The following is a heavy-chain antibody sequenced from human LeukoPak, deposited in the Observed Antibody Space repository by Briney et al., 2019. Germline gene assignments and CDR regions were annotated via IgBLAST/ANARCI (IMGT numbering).Heavy chain of an antibody. D-gene: IGHD1-26*01. V-gene: IGHV3-53*01. Sequence: GGSLRLSCAASGLTVSSNYMSWVRQAPGKGLEWVSVIYSGGSTYYADSVKGRFTISRDNSKNTLYLQMNSLRAEDTAVYYCARGRKSGSYPYYYYYGMDVWGQGTTDTVSS. J-gene: IGHJ6*02. CDR2: IYSGGST. CDR3: ARGRKSGSYPYYYYYGMDV. CDR1: GLTVSSNY.